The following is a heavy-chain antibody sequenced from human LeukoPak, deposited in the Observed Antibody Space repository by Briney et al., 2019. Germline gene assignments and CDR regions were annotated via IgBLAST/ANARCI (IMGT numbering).Heavy chain of an antibody. CDR3: ARAFDTRWDYYYMDV. J-gene: IGHJ6*03. V-gene: IGHV3-74*01. Sequence: GGSLRLSCAASGFTFSSYWMHWVRQAPGKGLVWVSRINTDGSSTSYADSVKGRFTISRDNAKNTLYLQMNSLRAEDTAVYYCARAFDTRWDYYYMDVWGKGTTVTVSS. CDR1: GFTFSSYW. CDR2: INTDGSST. D-gene: IGHD2-2*01.